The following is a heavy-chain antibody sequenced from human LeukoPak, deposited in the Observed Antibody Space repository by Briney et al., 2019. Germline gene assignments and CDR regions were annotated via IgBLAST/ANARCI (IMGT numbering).Heavy chain of an antibody. CDR2: INHSGST. Sequence: PSETLSLTCAVYGGSFSGYYWSWIRQPPGKGREWIGEINHSGSTNYNPSLKSRVTISVDTSKNQFSLKLSSVTAADTAVYYCASGSVSPDYYDSSGYYPLLGYWGQGTLVTVSS. D-gene: IGHD3-22*01. V-gene: IGHV4-34*01. CDR3: ASGSVSPDYYDSSGYYPLLGY. CDR1: GGSFSGYY. J-gene: IGHJ4*02.